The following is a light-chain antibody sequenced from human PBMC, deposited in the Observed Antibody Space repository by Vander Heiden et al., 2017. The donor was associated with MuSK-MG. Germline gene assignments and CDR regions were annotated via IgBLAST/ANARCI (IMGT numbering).Light chain of an antibody. Sequence: QSALTQPASVSGSPGQPIPIPSTASCSDAGGYNYVSWYQQPPAKAPKVISYDDSKRPSGVSNRFSGSKYGNTASLTISGLQTDDEADYYCSSYTTNNTWVFGGGTKLTVL. J-gene: IGLJ3*02. V-gene: IGLV2-14*01. CDR1: CSDAGGYNY. CDR3: SSYTTNNTWV. CDR2: DDS.